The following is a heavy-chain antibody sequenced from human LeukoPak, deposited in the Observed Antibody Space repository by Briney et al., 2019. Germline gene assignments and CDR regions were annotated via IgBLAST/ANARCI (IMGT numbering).Heavy chain of an antibody. Sequence: PGRSLRLSCAASGFTFDDYAMHWARQAPGKGLEWVSGISWNSGSIGYADSVKGRFTISRDNAKNSLYLQMNSLRAEDTALYYCAKGYCSSTSCYIDYWGQGTLVTVSS. CDR2: ISWNSGSI. CDR3: AKGYCSSTSCYIDY. J-gene: IGHJ4*02. V-gene: IGHV3-9*01. CDR1: GFTFDDYA. D-gene: IGHD2-2*02.